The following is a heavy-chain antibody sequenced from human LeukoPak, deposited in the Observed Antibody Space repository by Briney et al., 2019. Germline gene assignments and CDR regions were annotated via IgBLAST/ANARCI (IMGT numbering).Heavy chain of an antibody. D-gene: IGHD3-10*01. Sequence: GGSLRLSCAASGSTFSSYSMNWVRQAPGKGLEWVSYISSSSSTIYYADSVKGRFTISRDNAKNSLYLQMNSLRAEDTAVYYSARDLITMVRGVMSGWGQGTLVTVSS. J-gene: IGHJ4*02. CDR1: GSTFSSYS. CDR3: ARDLITMVRGVMSG. CDR2: ISSSSSTI. V-gene: IGHV3-48*04.